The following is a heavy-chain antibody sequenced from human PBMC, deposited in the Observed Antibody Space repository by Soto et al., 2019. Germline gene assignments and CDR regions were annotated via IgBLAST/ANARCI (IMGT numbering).Heavy chain of an antibody. CDR1: GYTFTSYA. CDR2: INAGNGNI. J-gene: IGHJ4*02. V-gene: IGHV1-3*01. CDR3: ARDHQVAVASDY. Sequence: ASVKVSCKASGYTFTSYAMHWVRQAPGQRLEWMGWINAGNGNIKYSQKFQGRVTITRDTSASTAYMELSSLRSEDTAVYYCARDHQVAVASDYWGQGTLVTVSS. D-gene: IGHD6-19*01.